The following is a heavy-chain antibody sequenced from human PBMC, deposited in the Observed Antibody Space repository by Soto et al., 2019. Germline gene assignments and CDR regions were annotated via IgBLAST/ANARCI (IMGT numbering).Heavy chain of an antibody. V-gene: IGHV4-31*03. CDR3: ARVSSSSAFDYYYYGMDV. CDR2: IYYSGST. D-gene: IGHD6-6*01. CDR1: GGSISSGGYY. Sequence: QVQLQESGPGLVKPSQTLSLTCTVSGGSISSGGYYWSWIRQHPGKGLEWIGYIYYSGSTYYNPSLKSRVTISVDTSKNQFSLKLSSVTAAATAVYYCARVSSSSAFDYYYYGMDVWGQGTTVTVSS. J-gene: IGHJ6*02.